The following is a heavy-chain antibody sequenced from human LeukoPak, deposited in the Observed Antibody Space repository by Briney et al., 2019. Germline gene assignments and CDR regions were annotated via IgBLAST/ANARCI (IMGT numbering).Heavy chain of an antibody. CDR1: GFTFSSYA. J-gene: IGHJ4*02. Sequence: GGSLRLSCAASGFTFSSYAMSWVRQAPGNGLEWVSAISGSGGSTYYADSVKGRFTISRDNSKNTLYLQMNSLRAEDTAVYYCSKVLDSSGYYYFDYWGQGTLVTVSS. D-gene: IGHD3-22*01. V-gene: IGHV3-23*01. CDR3: SKVLDSSGYYYFDY. CDR2: ISGSGGST.